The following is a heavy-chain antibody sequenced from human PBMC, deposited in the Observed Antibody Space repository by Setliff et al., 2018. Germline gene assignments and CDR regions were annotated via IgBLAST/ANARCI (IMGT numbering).Heavy chain of an antibody. CDR1: GGSISSGSYY. V-gene: IGHV4-61*02. J-gene: IGHJ4*02. CDR2: IYTSGST. CDR3: ARTLLLSPYYFDY. Sequence: SETLSFTCTVSGGSISSGSYYWSWIRQPAGKGLEWIGRIYTSGSTNYNPSLKSRVTISVDTSKNQFSLKLSSVTAADTAVYYCARTLLLSPYYFDYWGQGTLVTVSS. D-gene: IGHD2-21*01.